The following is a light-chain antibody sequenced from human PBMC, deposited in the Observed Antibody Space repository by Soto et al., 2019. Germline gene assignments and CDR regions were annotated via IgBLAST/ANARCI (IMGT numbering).Light chain of an antibody. CDR2: DAS. V-gene: IGKV3-11*01. J-gene: IGKJ1*01. CDR3: QQRSNWPVT. Sequence: EIVLTQSPATLSLSPGERATLSCRASQSVGSYLAWYQQKPGQTPRLLIYDASNRATDIPAKFSGSGSGTDFTLTISSLEPADFAVYYCQQRSNWPVTFGQGTRVEIK. CDR1: QSVGSY.